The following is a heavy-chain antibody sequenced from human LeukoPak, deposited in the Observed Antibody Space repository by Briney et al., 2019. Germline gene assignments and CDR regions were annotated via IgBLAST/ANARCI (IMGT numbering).Heavy chain of an antibody. Sequence: ASVKVSCKVSGYTLTELSMHWVRQAPGKGLEWMGGFDPEDGETIYAQKLQGRVTMTEDTSTDTAYMELSSLRSEDTAVYYCATDISGLRFLEWLPFYWGQGTLVTVSS. CDR2: FDPEDGET. J-gene: IGHJ4*02. D-gene: IGHD3-3*01. V-gene: IGHV1-24*01. CDR1: GYTLTELS. CDR3: ATDISGLRFLEWLPFY.